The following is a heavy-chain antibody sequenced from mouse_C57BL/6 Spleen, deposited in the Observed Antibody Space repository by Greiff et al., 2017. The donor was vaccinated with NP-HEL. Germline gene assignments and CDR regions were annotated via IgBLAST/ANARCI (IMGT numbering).Heavy chain of an antibody. CDR1: GYTFTSYW. J-gene: IGHJ4*01. V-gene: IGHV1-64*01. Sequence: QVQLQQPGAELVKPGASVKLSCKASGYTFTSYWMHWVKQRPGQGLEWIGMIHPNSGSTNYNEKFKSKATLTVDKSSSTAYMQLSSLTSEDSAVYYCARGVLLRYYYAMDYWGQGTSVTVSS. CDR3: ARGVLLRYYYAMDY. CDR2: IHPNSGST. D-gene: IGHD1-1*01.